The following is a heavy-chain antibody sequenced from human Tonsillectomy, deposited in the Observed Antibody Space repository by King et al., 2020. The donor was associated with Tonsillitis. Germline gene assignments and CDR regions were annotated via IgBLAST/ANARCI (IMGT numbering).Heavy chain of an antibody. CDR2: ISAYNGNT. D-gene: IGHD3-22*01. CDR3: APDYVPSSSYYPD. Sequence: QLVQSGAEVKKPGASVKVSCKASGYSFTRYGISWVRQAPGKGLEWMGCISAYNGNTNYAQKLQGRVTMSTDTSTSTAYMELRSLRSDDTAVYYCAPDYVPSSSYYPDWGQGTLVSVSS. V-gene: IGHV1-18*01. CDR1: GYSFTRYG. J-gene: IGHJ4*02.